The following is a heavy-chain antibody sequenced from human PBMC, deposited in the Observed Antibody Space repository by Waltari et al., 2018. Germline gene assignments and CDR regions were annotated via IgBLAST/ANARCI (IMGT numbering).Heavy chain of an antibody. Sequence: EVQLVESGGGLIQPGGSLRLSCAASGFTVSSNYMSWVRQAPGKGLEWVSVIYSGGRTYYADSVKGRFTISRDNSKNTLYLQMNSLRAEDTAVYYCARGNDILTGYRRYYYYGMDVWGQGTTVTVSS. CDR3: ARGNDILTGYRRYYYYGMDV. CDR2: IYSGGRT. CDR1: GFTVSSNY. V-gene: IGHV3-53*01. D-gene: IGHD3-9*01. J-gene: IGHJ6*02.